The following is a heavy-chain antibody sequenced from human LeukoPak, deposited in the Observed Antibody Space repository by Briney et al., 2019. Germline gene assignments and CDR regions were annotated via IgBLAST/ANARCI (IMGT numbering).Heavy chain of an antibody. CDR2: ISYSGAST. CDR1: GFTFSSHG. V-gene: IGHV3-23*01. Sequence: PGGSLRLSCAASGFTFSSHGMSWVRQAPGKGLEWVSAISYSGASTSDADSVKGRFTISRDNSKNTLYLQMNGLSADDTAVYYCAGAATDYYYYMDVWGKGTTVTISS. J-gene: IGHJ6*03. D-gene: IGHD1-26*01. CDR3: AGAATDYYYYMDV.